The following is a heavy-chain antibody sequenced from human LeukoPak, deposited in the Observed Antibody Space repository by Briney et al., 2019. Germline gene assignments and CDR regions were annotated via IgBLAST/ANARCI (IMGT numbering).Heavy chain of an antibody. CDR1: GYTFTGYY. J-gene: IGHJ6*03. V-gene: IGHV1-2*02. D-gene: IGHD6-13*01. Sequence: ASVKVSCKASGYTFTGYYMHWVRQAPGQGLAWMGWINPNSGGTNYAQKFQGRVTMTRDTSISTAYMELSRLRSDDTAVYYCARGYSKTYYYYYYMDVWGKGTTVTISS. CDR3: ARGYSKTYYYYYYMDV. CDR2: INPNSGGT.